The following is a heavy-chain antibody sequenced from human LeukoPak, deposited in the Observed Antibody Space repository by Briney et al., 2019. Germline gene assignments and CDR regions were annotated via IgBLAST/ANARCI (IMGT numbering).Heavy chain of an antibody. J-gene: IGHJ4*02. CDR1: GYTLTELS. CDR3: ARPHRDYYDSSGYYYVPFDY. V-gene: IGHV1-24*01. CDR2: FDPEDGET. Sequence: GASVKVSRKVSGYTLTELSMHWVRQAPGKGLEWMGGFDPEDGETIYAQKFQGRVTMTEDTSTDTAYMELSSLRSEDTAVYYCARPHRDYYDSSGYYYVPFDYWGQGTLVTVSS. D-gene: IGHD3-22*01.